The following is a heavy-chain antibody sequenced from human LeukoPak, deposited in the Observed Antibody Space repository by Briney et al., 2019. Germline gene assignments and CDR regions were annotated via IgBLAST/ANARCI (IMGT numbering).Heavy chain of an antibody. Sequence: ASVKVSCKASGYTFTGYYMHWVRQAPGQGLEWMGWINPNSGGTNYAQKFQGRVTMTRGTSISTAYMELSRLRSDDTAVYYCARGTEEIVVVMGFEYWGQGTLVTVSS. D-gene: IGHD3-22*01. V-gene: IGHV1-2*02. CDR2: INPNSGGT. J-gene: IGHJ4*02. CDR1: GYTFTGYY. CDR3: ARGTEEIVVVMGFEY.